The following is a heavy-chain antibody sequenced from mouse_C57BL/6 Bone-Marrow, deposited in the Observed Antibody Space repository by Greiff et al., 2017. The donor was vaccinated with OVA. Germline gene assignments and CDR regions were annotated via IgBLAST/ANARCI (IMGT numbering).Heavy chain of an antibody. CDR1: GFTITDYY. J-gene: IGHJ2*01. CDR2: IDPEDGET. CDR3: LSYYEYDAGFDY. D-gene: IGHD2-4*01. V-gene: IGHV14-2*01. Sequence: VQLQQSGAELVKPGASVKLSCTASGFTITDYYMHWVKQRTEQGLEWIGRIDPEDGETKYAPKFQGKATITADTSSNTAYLQLSSLTSEDTAVSYCLSYYEYDAGFDYWGQGTTLTVSS.